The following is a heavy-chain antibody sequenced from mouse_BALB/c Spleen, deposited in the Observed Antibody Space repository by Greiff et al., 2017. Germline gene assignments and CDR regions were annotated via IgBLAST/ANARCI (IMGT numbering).Heavy chain of an antibody. Sequence: VMLVESGPGLVAPSQSLSITCTVSGFSLTSYGVHWVRQPPGKGLEWLGVIWAGGSTNYNSALMSRLSISKDNSKSQVFLKMNSLQTDDTAMYYCARDEGNYYGYDAMDYWGQGTSVTVSS. CDR2: IWAGGST. D-gene: IGHD1-2*01. CDR3: ARDEGNYYGYDAMDY. CDR1: GFSLTSYG. J-gene: IGHJ4*01. V-gene: IGHV2-9*02.